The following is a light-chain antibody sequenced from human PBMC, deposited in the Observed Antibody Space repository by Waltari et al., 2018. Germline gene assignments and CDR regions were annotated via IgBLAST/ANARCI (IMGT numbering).Light chain of an antibody. CDR2: YNN. Sequence: QSVLTQPPSASEAARKSVTISCSGRSSNIGGNSVSWYQQLPGTAPKLLIYYNNQRASGVSDRFSGSNAGTSASLAISGLQTEDEADYYCAAWDDSLSGHVFGSGTKLTVL. CDR3: AAWDDSLSGHV. CDR1: SSNIGGNS. J-gene: IGLJ6*01. V-gene: IGLV1-47*02.